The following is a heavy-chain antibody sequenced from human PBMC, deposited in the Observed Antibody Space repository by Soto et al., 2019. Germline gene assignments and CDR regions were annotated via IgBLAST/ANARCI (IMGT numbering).Heavy chain of an antibody. Sequence: QVQLLESGPGLVKPSETLSLTCTVSGGSISTDYWSWIRPPPEKELEWIGQSYYSGNTNYNPSLKSRVTISIDTSKNQISLQLRSVTAADTAVYYCARSGSGHWGPFDLWGRGTLVTVSS. CDR3: ARSGSGHWGPFDL. CDR2: SYYSGNT. J-gene: IGHJ2*01. CDR1: GGSISTDY. V-gene: IGHV4-59*01. D-gene: IGHD3-16*01.